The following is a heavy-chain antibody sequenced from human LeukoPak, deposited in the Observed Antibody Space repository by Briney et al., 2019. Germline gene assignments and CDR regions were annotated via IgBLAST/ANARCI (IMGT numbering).Heavy chain of an antibody. CDR2: IYPGDSDT. V-gene: IGHV5-51*01. Sequence: GESLKISCKGSGYSFSNYWIGWVRQMSGKGLEWMGIIYPGDSDTRYSPSFQGQVTISADKSISTAFLQWSSLKASDTARYYCARQQDSSGYHYNAFDIWGQGTMVTVSS. D-gene: IGHD3-22*01. CDR1: GYSFSNYW. J-gene: IGHJ3*02. CDR3: ARQQDSSGYHYNAFDI.